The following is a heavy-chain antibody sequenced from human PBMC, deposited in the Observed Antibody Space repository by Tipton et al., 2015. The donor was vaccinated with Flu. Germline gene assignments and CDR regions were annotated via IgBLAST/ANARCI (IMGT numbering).Heavy chain of an antibody. J-gene: IGHJ4*02. CDR2: IKPDGSET. Sequence: SLRLSCVASGFSFSGYWMGWVRQAPGKGLEWVAVIKPDGSETHYLGSVKGRFTLSRDNAKNSVSLQMSNLRVEDTAVYYCVRAIAASGSFWGQGTLVTVSS. D-gene: IGHD3-10*01. CDR3: VRAIAASGSF. V-gene: IGHV3-7*04. CDR1: GFSFSGYW.